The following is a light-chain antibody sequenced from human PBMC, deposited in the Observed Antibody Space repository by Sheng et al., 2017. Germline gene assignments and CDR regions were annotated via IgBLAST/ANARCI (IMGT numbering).Light chain of an antibody. J-gene: IGKJ5*01. CDR2: GTS. CDR1: QSVSDY. Sequence: EIVLTQSPATLSLSPGERATLSCRASQSVSDYLAWYQQKPGQAPRLLIYGTSNRATGIPARFSGSGSGTDFTLTISSLEPEDFAVYYCQHRGHWPPGATFGQGTRLEIK. CDR3: QHRGHWPPGAT. V-gene: IGKV3-11*01.